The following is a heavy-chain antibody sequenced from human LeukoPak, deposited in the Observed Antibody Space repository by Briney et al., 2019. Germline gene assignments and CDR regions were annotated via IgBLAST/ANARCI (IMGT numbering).Heavy chain of an antibody. J-gene: IGHJ4*02. CDR3: AKDGNDKGYYYDSSGYYYFDY. CDR2: ISGSGGST. Sequence: GGSLRLTCAASGFTFSSYAMSWVRQAPGKGLEWVSAISGSGGSTYYADSVKGRFTISRDNSKNTLYLQMNSLRAEDTAVYYCAKDGNDKGYYYDSSGYYYFDYWGQGTLVTVSS. CDR1: GFTFSSYA. D-gene: IGHD3-22*01. V-gene: IGHV3-23*01.